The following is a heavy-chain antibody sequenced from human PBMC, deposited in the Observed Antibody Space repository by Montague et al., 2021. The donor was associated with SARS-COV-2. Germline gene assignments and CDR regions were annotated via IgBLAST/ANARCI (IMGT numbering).Heavy chain of an antibody. CDR3: ARTTWLRGYFDL. V-gene: IGHV4-39*07. CDR2: IYYSGST. D-gene: IGHD5-12*01. Sequence: SETLSLTCTVSGGSISSSSYYWGWIHQPPGKGLECIGSIYYSGSTYYNPSLKSRVTISVDTSKNHFSLKLSSVTAADTAVYYCARTTWLRGYFDLWGRGTLVTVSS. J-gene: IGHJ2*01. CDR1: GGSISSSSYY.